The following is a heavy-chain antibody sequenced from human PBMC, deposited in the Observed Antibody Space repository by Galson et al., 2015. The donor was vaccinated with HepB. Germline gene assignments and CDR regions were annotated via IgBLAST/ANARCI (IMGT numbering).Heavy chain of an antibody. J-gene: IGHJ4*02. CDR1: GFTFSTHG. D-gene: IGHD5-24*01. V-gene: IGHV3-30*18. CDR3: AKEGRDGYSEKAPDY. Sequence: SLRLSCAASGFTFSTHGMHWVRQAPGKGLEWVAGLSYHGSNKYYVDSVKGRFTISRDNSKNTLYLEMNSLRVEDTAVYYCAKEGRDGYSEKAPDYWGQGTLVIVSS. CDR2: LSYHGSNK.